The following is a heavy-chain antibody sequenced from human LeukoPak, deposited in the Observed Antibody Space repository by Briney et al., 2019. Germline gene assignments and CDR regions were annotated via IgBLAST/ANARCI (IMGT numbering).Heavy chain of an antibody. V-gene: IGHV1-18*01. D-gene: IGHD6-13*01. CDR1: GYTFTSYG. J-gene: IGHJ4*02. CDR3: ARVHSSSWNYYFDY. CDR2: ISAYNGNT. Sequence: GASVKVSRKASGYTFTSYGISWVRQAPGQGLEWMGWISAYNGNTNYAQKLQGRVTMTTDTSTSTAYMELRSLRSDDTAVYYCARVHSSSWNYYFDYWGQGTLVTVSS.